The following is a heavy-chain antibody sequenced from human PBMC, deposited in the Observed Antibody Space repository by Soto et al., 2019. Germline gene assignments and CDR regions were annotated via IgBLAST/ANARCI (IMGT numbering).Heavy chain of an antibody. V-gene: IGHV1-18*04. J-gene: IGHJ5*02. D-gene: IGHD2-21*02. CDR2: ISAYNGNT. Sequence: ASVKVSCKASGYTFTSYGISWVRQAPGQGLEWMGWISAYNGNTNYAQKLQGRVTMTTDTSTSTAYMELRSLRSDDTAVYYCARVKAAYCGGDCRYNWFDPWGQGTLVTVSS. CDR1: GYTFTSYG. CDR3: ARVKAAYCGGDCRYNWFDP.